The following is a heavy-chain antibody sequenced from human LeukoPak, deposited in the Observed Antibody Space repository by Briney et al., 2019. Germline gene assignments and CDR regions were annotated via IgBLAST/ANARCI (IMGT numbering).Heavy chain of an antibody. D-gene: IGHD3-10*01. J-gene: IGHJ4*02. CDR1: GFTFSSYS. CDR3: ARDVLWFGESTFDY. CDR2: ISSSSSYI. V-gene: IGHV3-21*01. Sequence: PGGSLRLSCAASGFTFSSYSMNWVRQAPGKGLEWVSSISSSSSYIYYADSVKGRFTISRDNAKNPLYLQMSSLRAEDTAVYYCARDVLWFGESTFDYWGQGTLVTVSS.